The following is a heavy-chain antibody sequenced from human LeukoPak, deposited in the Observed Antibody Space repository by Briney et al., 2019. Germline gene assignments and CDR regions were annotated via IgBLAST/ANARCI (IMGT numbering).Heavy chain of an antibody. CDR1: GFRLSGYA. J-gene: IGHJ4*02. CDR3: AREDYSSGNPTIDN. V-gene: IGHV3-21*01. D-gene: IGHD3-10*01. CDR2: ISMSSSYM. Sequence: GSLRLSCVASGFRLSGYAMKWVRQAPGKGLEWVSCISMSSSYMYYADSVKGRFTISRDNAKNSLYLQMNSLRAEDAAVYYCAREDYSSGNPTIDNWGQGTLVTVSS.